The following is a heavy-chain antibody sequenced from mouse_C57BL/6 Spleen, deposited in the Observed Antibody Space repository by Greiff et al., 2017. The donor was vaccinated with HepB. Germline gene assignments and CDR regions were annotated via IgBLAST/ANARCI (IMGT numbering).Heavy chain of an antibody. J-gene: IGHJ3*01. CDR3: ARRGPTGPWFAY. CDR2: INPNYGTT. Sequence: EVKLMESGPELVKPGASVKISCKASGYSFTDYNMNWVKQSSGKSLEWIGVINPNYGTTSYNQKFKGKATLTVDQSSSTAYMQLNSLTSEDSAVYYCARRGPTGPWFAYWGQGTLVTVSA. D-gene: IGHD4-1*02. CDR1: GYSFTDYN. V-gene: IGHV1-39*01.